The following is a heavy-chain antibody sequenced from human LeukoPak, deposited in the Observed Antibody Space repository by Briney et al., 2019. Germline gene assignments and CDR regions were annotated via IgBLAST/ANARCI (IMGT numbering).Heavy chain of an antibody. CDR1: GFTFSTFG. D-gene: IGHD3-22*01. CDR2: IRYDGRNQ. V-gene: IGHV3-30*02. CDR3: VKDDFYDATEA. Sequence: AGGSLRLSCAASGFTFSTFGMHWVRQAPGKGLQWVAFIRYDGRNQYYEDSVKGRFTISRDNSKTKLYLEMSRLRPEDSALYYCVKDDFYDATEAWGRGTLVTVSS. J-gene: IGHJ5*02.